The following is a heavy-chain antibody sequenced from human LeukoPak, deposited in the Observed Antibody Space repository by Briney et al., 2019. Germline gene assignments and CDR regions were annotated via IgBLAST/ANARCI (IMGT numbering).Heavy chain of an antibody. Sequence: GGSLRLSCAASGFTFSDYYMSWIRQAPGKGLGWVSYISSSSSYTNYADSVKGRFTISRDNSKNTLNLQMNSLRAEDTAVYYCVKDRTGTYTLDYWGQGTLVTVSS. V-gene: IGHV3-11*06. D-gene: IGHD3-10*01. J-gene: IGHJ4*02. CDR3: VKDRTGTYTLDY. CDR2: ISSSSSYT. CDR1: GFTFSDYY.